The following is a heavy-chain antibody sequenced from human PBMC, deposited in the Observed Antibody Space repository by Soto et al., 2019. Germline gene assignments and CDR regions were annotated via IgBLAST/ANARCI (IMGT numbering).Heavy chain of an antibody. D-gene: IGHD1-26*01. J-gene: IGHJ3*02. V-gene: IGHV3-30*03. Sequence: GGSLRLSCAASGFTFDDYAMHWVRQAPGKGLEWVAVVSYDGSNKYYADSVKGRFTISRDNSKNTLYLQMNSLRAEDTAVYYCAAGGATIFPHHAFDIWGQGTMVTVSS. CDR2: VSYDGSNK. CDR3: AAGGATIFPHHAFDI. CDR1: GFTFDDYA.